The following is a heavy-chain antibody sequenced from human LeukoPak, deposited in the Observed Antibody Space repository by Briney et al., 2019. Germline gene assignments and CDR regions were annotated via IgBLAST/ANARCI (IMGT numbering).Heavy chain of an antibody. CDR1: GYSISSGYY. D-gene: IGHD3-10*01. V-gene: IGHV4-38-2*02. J-gene: IGHJ5*02. CDR2: FYHSKNT. Sequence: SETLSLTCTVSGYSISSGYYWGWIRQPPGKGLEWIGSFYHSKNTYYNPSLKSRVTISVDTSKNQFSLKLNSVTAADTAVYYCARGSVRGEFDPWGQGTLVTVSS. CDR3: ARGSVRGEFDP.